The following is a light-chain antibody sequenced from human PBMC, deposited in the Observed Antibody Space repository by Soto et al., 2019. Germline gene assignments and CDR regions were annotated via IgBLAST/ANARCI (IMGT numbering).Light chain of an antibody. V-gene: IGKV1-5*03. CDR1: QSISTW. CDR3: QQYNSYSPWT. CDR2: KTS. J-gene: IGKJ1*01. Sequence: DILMTQSPSFLSASVGDIVTITCRASQSISTWVAWYQQKPGKAPKLLIYKTSSLESGVPSRFRGSGSGTEFTLTISSLQPDDFATYYCQQYNSYSPWTFGQGTKVDIK.